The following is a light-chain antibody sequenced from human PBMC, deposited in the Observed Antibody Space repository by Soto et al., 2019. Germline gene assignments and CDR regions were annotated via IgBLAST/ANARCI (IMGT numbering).Light chain of an antibody. CDR2: DAS. Sequence: DIQMTQSPSTLSASVGDRVTITCRASQSISSWLAWYQQKPGKAPKLLIYDASSLESGVPSRFSGSGSGTDCTLTISSLQPDDFAPYYCQQFNSYSWTFGQGTKVEIK. CDR1: QSISSW. CDR3: QQFNSYSWT. J-gene: IGKJ1*01. V-gene: IGKV1-5*01.